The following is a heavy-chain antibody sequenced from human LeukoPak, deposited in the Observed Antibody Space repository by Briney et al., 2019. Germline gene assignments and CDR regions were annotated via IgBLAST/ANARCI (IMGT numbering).Heavy chain of an antibody. Sequence: SETLSLTCTVSGGSISSYYWSWIRQPPGKGLEWIGYIYYSGSTNHNPSLKSRVTISVDTSKNQFSLKLSSVTAADTAVYYCARVDAGDYIDYWGQGTLVTVSS. D-gene: IGHD7-27*01. CDR2: IYYSGST. CDR1: GGSISSYY. J-gene: IGHJ4*02. CDR3: ARVDAGDYIDY. V-gene: IGHV4-59*01.